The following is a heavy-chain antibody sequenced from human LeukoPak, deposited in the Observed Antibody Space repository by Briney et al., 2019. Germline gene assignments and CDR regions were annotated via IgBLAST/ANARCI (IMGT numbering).Heavy chain of an antibody. Sequence: GGSLRLSCAASGFTFSSYGMHWVRQAPGKGLEWVAVISYDGSNKYYADSVKGRFTISRDNSKNTLYLQMNSLRAEDTAVYYCAKEFARYHDSSGYSIDYWGQGTMVTVSS. CDR2: ISYDGSNK. V-gene: IGHV3-30*18. CDR1: GFTFSSYG. CDR3: AKEFARYHDSSGYSIDY. J-gene: IGHJ3*01. D-gene: IGHD3-22*01.